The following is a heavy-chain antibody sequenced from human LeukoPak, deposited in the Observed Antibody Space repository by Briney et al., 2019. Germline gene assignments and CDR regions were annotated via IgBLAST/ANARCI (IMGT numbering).Heavy chain of an antibody. CDR3: AKKSPMGCSGGSCSHFDY. CDR2: ISYDGNNK. D-gene: IGHD2-15*01. Sequence: GGSLRLSCAASGSTFSTYGMHWVRQAPGKGLEWVAVISYDGNNKYYADSVKGRFTISRDNSKNTLYLQMNSLRAEDTAVYYCAKKSPMGCSGGSCSHFDYWGQGTLVTVSS. V-gene: IGHV3-30*18. CDR1: GSTFSTYG. J-gene: IGHJ4*02.